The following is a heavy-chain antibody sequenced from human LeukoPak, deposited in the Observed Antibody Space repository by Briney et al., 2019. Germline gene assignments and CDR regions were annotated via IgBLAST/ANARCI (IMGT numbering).Heavy chain of an antibody. V-gene: IGHV3-30-3*01. Sequence: GGSLRLSCAASGFTFSYYAMHWVRQAPGKGLEWVAVISYDGSNTYYADSVKGRFTISRDNSKDTLYLQMNSLRAEDTAVYYCARVPRTDYGDYRGAFDIWGQGTMVTVSS. CDR3: ARVPRTDYGDYRGAFDI. J-gene: IGHJ3*02. CDR1: GFTFSYYA. CDR2: ISYDGSNT. D-gene: IGHD4-17*01.